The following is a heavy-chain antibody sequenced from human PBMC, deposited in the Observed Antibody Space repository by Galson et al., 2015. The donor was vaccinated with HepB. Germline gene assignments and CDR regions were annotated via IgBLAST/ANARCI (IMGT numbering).Heavy chain of an antibody. V-gene: IGHV1-69*13. CDR3: ARNERVATIEDYYYYYMDV. CDR2: IIPIFGTA. Sequence: SVKVSCKASGGTFSSYAISWVRQAPGQGLEWMGGIIPIFGTANYAQKFQGRVTITADESTSTAYMELSSLRSEDTAVYYCARNERVATIEDYYYYYMDVWGKGTTVTVSS. CDR1: GGTFSSYA. J-gene: IGHJ6*03. D-gene: IGHD5-12*01.